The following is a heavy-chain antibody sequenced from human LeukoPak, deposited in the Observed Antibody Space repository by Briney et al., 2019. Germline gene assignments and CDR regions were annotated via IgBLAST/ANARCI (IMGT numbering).Heavy chain of an antibody. D-gene: IGHD5-18*01. J-gene: IGHJ6*02. V-gene: IGHV1-2*02. CDR1: GYTFTGYY. Sequence: ASAKVSCKASGYTFTGYYMHWVRQAPGQGLEWMGWINPNSGGTNYAQKFQGRVTMTRDTSISTAYMELSRLRSDDTAVYYCARTDTAMVNIGMDVWGQGTTVTVSS. CDR3: ARTDTAMVNIGMDV. CDR2: INPNSGGT.